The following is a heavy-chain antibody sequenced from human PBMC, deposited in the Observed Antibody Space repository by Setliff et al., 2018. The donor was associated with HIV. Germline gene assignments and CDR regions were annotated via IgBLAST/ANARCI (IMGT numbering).Heavy chain of an antibody. Sequence: PSETLSLTCTVSGGSLSSSNYYWGWIRQPPGKGLEWIGNIYYSGSTYYNPSLKSRITISTDTSKNQFSLKVRSVTAADTAVYYCARQVTVVGYFEAAAGSFNYWGPGTLVTVSS. D-gene: IGHD2-21*01. V-gene: IGHV4-39*01. J-gene: IGHJ4*02. CDR1: GGSLSSSNYY. CDR2: IYYSGST. CDR3: ARQVTVVGYFEAAAGSFNY.